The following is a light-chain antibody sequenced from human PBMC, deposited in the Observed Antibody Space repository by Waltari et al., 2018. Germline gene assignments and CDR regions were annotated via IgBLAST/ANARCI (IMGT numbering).Light chain of an antibody. Sequence: QSALTQPPSASGSPGQSVTISCTGTSSDVGGYNYVSWYQQHPGTAPKLMSYEVSKRPSGVPDRFSGSKSGNTASLTVSGLQAEDEADYYCSSYAGSNNLGVFGGGTKLTVL. V-gene: IGLV2-8*01. CDR1: SSDVGGYNY. J-gene: IGLJ3*02. CDR2: EVS. CDR3: SSYAGSNNLGV.